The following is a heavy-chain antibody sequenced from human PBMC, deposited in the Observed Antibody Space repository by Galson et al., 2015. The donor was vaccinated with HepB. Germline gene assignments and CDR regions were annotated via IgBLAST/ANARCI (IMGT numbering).Heavy chain of an antibody. J-gene: IGHJ4*02. CDR2: ISAYNGNT. CDR1: GYTFTSHG. CDR3: ARVDRADYDFWSGYYLFDY. V-gene: IGHV1-18*01. Sequence: SVKVSCKASGYTFTSHGISWVRQAPGQGLEWMGWISAYNGNTNYAQKLQGRVTMTTGTSTSTAYMELRSLRSDDTAVYYCARVDRADYDFWSGYYLFDYWGQGTLVTVSS. D-gene: IGHD3-3*01.